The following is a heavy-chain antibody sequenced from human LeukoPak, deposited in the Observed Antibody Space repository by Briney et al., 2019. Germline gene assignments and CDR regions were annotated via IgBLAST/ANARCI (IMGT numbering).Heavy chain of an antibody. J-gene: IGHJ4*02. CDR2: INPRGGST. V-gene: IGHV1-46*01. CDR3: ARGGYSSSSGSDY. Sequence: ASVKVSCKASGYTFTDYYMHWVRQAPGQGLEWMGIINPRGGSTSYPQKFQGRITMTRDTSTTTVYMELSSLRSEDSAVYYCARGGYSSSSGSDYWGQGTLVTVSS. D-gene: IGHD6-6*01. CDR1: GYTFTDYY.